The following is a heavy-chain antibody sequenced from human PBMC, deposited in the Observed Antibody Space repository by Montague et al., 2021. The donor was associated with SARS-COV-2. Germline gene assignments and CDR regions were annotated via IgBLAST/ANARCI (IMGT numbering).Heavy chain of an antibody. CDR1: GDSISSYY. Sequence: SETRSLTCEVSGDSISSYYWSWTWQSQGKGLERIGYVHYSGSRKYTPYLKTRVTLSLDTHKNHFSLKLRSVTVADTAIYYCASAQNTCFIANCVNYFDVWGLGALVTVSS. CDR2: VHYSGSR. V-gene: IGHV4-59*01. CDR3: ASAQNTCFIANCVNYFDV. D-gene: IGHD1-1*01. J-gene: IGHJ4*02.